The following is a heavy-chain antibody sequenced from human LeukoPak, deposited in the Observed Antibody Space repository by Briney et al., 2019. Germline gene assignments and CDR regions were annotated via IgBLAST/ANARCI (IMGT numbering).Heavy chain of an antibody. V-gene: IGHV3-30*18. CDR1: GFSFSNYG. Sequence: GGSLRLSCAASGFSFSNYGMEWVRQAPGKGLEWVALISYDGSNKYYADSVKGRFTISRDNSKNTLYLQMNSLRAEDTAVYYCAKDKRFCTSTSCPIYFDYWGQGALVTVSS. D-gene: IGHD2-2*01. J-gene: IGHJ4*02. CDR3: AKDKRFCTSTSCPIYFDY. CDR2: ISYDGSNK.